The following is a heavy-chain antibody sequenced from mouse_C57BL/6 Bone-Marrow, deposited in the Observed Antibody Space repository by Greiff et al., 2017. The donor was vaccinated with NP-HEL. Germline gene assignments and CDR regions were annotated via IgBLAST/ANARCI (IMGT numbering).Heavy chain of an antibody. CDR3: ALCLGWF. CDR1: GYTFTGYW. Sequence: VLLVESGAELMKPGASVKLSCKATGYTFTGYWIEWVKQRPGHGLEWIGEILPGSGSTNSNEKFKGKATFTADTSSNTAYMQLSSLTTEDSAIYYWALCLGWFWGQGTLVTVSA. J-gene: IGHJ3*01. D-gene: IGHD2-2*01. CDR2: ILPGSGST. V-gene: IGHV1-9*01.